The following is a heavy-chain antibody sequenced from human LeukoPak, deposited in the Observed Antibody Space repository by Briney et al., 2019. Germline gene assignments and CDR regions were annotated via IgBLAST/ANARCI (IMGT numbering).Heavy chain of an antibody. CDR1: GFTFSSYG. V-gene: IGHV3-30*02. CDR3: AKGLYYGSGSYPPSVDY. J-gene: IGHJ4*02. CDR2: IRYDGSNK. Sequence: QPGGSLRLSCAASGFTFSSYGMHWVRQAPGKGLEWVAFIRYDGSNKYYADSVKGRFTISRDNSKNTLYLHVNSLRPEDTAVYYRAKGLYYGSGSYPPSVDYWGQGTLVTVSS. D-gene: IGHD3-10*01.